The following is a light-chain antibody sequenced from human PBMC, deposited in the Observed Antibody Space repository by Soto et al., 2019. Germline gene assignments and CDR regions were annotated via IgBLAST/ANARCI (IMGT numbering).Light chain of an antibody. CDR3: QQSYTTPSWT. Sequence: DIQMTQSPSSLSASVEDRVTITCRASQSISSYLIWYQQKPGKAPQLLIYAASSLQSGVPSRFSGSGSGTDFTLTISSLQPEDFATYYCQQSYTTPSWTFGQGTKVETK. CDR2: AAS. J-gene: IGKJ1*01. CDR1: QSISSY. V-gene: IGKV1-39*01.